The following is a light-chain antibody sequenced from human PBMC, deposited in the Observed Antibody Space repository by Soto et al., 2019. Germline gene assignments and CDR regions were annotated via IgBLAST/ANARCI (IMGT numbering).Light chain of an antibody. V-gene: IGKV3-11*01. CDR2: DAS. CDR3: QQRINWPST. Sequence: EIVLTQSPATLSLSPGERATLSCRASQSVSSYLAWYQQKPGQAPRLLIYDASNRATGIPARFSGSGSGTDFALTISSLEPEDFAVYYWQQRINWPSTFGVGTKVEIK. CDR1: QSVSSY. J-gene: IGKJ4*01.